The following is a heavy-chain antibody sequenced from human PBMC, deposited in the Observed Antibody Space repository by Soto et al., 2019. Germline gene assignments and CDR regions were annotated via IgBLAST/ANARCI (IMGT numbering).Heavy chain of an antibody. CDR2: IHYSGST. J-gene: IGHJ4*02. D-gene: IGHD3-22*01. Sequence: SETLSLTCAVSGDSISSGYYWGWIRQPPGKGLEWIGSIHYSGSTYYNPSLKSRVTISVDTSKNQFSLKLSSVTAADTAVYYCVRSGYQGYYFDYWGQGTLVTVSS. CDR3: VRSGYQGYYFDY. CDR1: GDSISSGYY. V-gene: IGHV4-38-2*01.